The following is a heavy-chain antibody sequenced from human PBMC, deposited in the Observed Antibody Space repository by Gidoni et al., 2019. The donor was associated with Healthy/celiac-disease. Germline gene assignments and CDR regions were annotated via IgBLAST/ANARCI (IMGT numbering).Heavy chain of an antibody. CDR2: IRSKANSYAT. CDR3: TTGVGYSSGWYRDDY. Sequence: EVQLVESGGGLVQPGGSLTRACAASGFTFSGSAMHWVRQASGKGLEWVGRIRSKANSYATAYAASVKGRFTISRDDSKNTAYLQMNSLKTEDTAVYYCTTGVGYSSGWYRDDYWGQGTLVTVSS. CDR1: GFTFSGSA. D-gene: IGHD6-19*01. V-gene: IGHV3-73*01. J-gene: IGHJ4*02.